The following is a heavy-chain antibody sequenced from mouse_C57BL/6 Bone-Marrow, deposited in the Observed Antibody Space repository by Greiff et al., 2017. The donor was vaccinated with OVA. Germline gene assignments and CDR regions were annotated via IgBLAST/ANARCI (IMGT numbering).Heavy chain of an antibody. Sequence: EVKLVESGAELVRPGASVKLSCTASGFNIKDDYMHWVKQRPEQGLEWIGWIDPENGDTEYASKFQGKATITADTSSNTAYLQLSSLTSEDTAVYYCTTRPGYFDVWGTGTTVTVSS. J-gene: IGHJ1*03. CDR2: IDPENGDT. CDR3: TTRPGYFDV. CDR1: GFNIKDDY. V-gene: IGHV14-4*01.